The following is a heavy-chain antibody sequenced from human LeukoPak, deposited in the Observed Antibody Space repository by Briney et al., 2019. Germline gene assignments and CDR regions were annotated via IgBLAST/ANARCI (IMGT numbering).Heavy chain of an antibody. D-gene: IGHD5-18*01. Sequence: SETLSLTCTVSGGSISSSSYYRGWIRQPPRKGLEWIGSIYYSGSTYYNPSLKSRVTISVDTSKNQFSLKLSSVTAADTAVYYCARIVAGYSYGHNYMDVWGKGTTVTVSS. J-gene: IGHJ6*03. V-gene: IGHV4-39*07. CDR1: GGSISSSSYY. CDR2: IYYSGST. CDR3: ARIVAGYSYGHNYMDV.